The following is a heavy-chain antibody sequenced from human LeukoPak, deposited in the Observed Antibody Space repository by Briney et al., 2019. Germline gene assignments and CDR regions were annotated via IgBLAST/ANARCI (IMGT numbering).Heavy chain of an antibody. D-gene: IGHD3-3*01. CDR3: VRDFDAWNAFDI. J-gene: IGHJ3*02. Sequence: PSETLSLTCSVSVGPIGGFYWSWFRQPPGKGQEWIGCISYSGDTKYTPSLKSRVSISTDTSKKQFSLNLRSVTAAATAIYYCVRDFDAWNAFDIWGQGTKVTVSS. CDR2: ISYSGDT. V-gene: IGHV4-59*01. CDR1: VGPIGGFY.